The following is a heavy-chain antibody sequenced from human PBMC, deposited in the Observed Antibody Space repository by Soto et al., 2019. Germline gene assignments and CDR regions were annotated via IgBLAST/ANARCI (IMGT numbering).Heavy chain of an antibody. CDR3: ARAQGYCISTSCSYNRFDP. CDR1: GGTFSSYA. J-gene: IGHJ5*02. CDR2: IIPIFGTA. Sequence: QVQLVQSGAEVKKPGSSVKVSCKASGGTFSSYAISWVRQAPGQGLEWMGGIIPIFGTANYAQKFQGRVTITADESTSTAYMELSSLRSEDTAVYYCARAQGYCISTSCSYNRFDPWGQGTLVTVSS. D-gene: IGHD2-2*01. V-gene: IGHV1-69*12.